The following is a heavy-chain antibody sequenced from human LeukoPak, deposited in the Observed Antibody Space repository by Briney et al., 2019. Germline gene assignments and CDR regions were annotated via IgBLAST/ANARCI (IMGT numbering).Heavy chain of an antibody. CDR1: GFTVSSNY. J-gene: IGHJ5*02. D-gene: IGHD1-26*01. CDR2: IYSGGNT. V-gene: IGHV3-66*02. CDR3: ARAGSAASWFDP. Sequence: GGSLGLSCAASGFTVSSNYMSWVRQAPGKGLEWVSVIYSGGNTYYADSVKGRFTISRDNSKNTLYLQMNSLRAEDTAVYYCARAGSAASWFDPWGQGTLVTVSS.